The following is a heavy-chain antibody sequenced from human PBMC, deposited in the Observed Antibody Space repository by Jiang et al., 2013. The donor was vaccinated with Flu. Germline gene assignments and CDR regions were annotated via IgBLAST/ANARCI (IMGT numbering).Heavy chain of an antibody. CDR3: AKDRDSGWYFSAWNAFDI. D-gene: IGHD6-19*01. Sequence: VQLLESGGGVVQPGRSLRLSCAGAGFTFSSYGMHWVRQAPGKGLEWVALISYDGSDKYYADSVKGRFTISRDNSKNTLFVQMNSLRAEDTAVYYCAKDRDSGWYFSAWNAFDIWAKGQWSPSLQ. CDR1: GFTFSSYG. J-gene: IGHJ3*02. V-gene: IGHV3-30*18. CDR2: ISYDGSDK.